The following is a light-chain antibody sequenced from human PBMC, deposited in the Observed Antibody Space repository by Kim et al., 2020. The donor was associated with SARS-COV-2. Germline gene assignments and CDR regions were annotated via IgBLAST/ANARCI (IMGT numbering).Light chain of an antibody. CDR3: QQSHTTPLLS. CDR2: AAS. V-gene: IGKV1-39*01. CDR1: QSISTY. J-gene: IGKJ4*01. Sequence: ASVGDRVTIACRASQSISTYLNWYQQKPGRAPKLLIYAASSLQSGVPSRFIGSGSGTDFTLTISSLQPEDFATYYCQQSHTTPLLSFGGGTKLEI.